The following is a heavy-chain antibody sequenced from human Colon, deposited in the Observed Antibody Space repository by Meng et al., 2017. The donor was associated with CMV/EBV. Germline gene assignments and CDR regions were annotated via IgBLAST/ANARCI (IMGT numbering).Heavy chain of an antibody. V-gene: IGHV1-18*01. Sequence: ASAYPFPSFLLSCVRQAPGQGLGWMGWIHTYKDMTHTNSAQKFRGPVTLPTATSTTTAHMELRSLRSNVPAVYYCARINNFDFGLPDWGQGTLVTVSS. CDR3: ARINNFDFGLPD. J-gene: IGHJ4*01. CDR2: IHTYKDMTHT. CDR1: AYPFPSFL. D-gene: IGHD1-20*01.